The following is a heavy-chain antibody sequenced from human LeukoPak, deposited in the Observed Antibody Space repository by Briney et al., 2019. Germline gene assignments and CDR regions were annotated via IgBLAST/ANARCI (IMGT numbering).Heavy chain of an antibody. J-gene: IGHJ4*02. CDR2: INHSGST. Sequence: SETLSLTCAVYGGSFSGYYWRWIRQPPGKGLEWIGEINHSGSTNYNPSLKSRVTISVDTSKNQFSLKLSSVTAADTAVYYCARGGDFWSGYPRDYWGQGTLVTVSS. CDR1: GGSFSGYY. V-gene: IGHV4-34*01. D-gene: IGHD3-3*01. CDR3: ARGGDFWSGYPRDY.